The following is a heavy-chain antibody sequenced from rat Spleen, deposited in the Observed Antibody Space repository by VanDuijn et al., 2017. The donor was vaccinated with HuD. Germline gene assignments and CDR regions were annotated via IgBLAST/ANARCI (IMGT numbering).Heavy chain of an antibody. CDR3: TTWDYYDNRFDY. D-gene: IGHD1-6*01. J-gene: IGHJ2*01. V-gene: IGHV5-27*01. CDR1: GFPFNRDY. CDR2: ISTAGSTT. Sequence: EVQLVESGGGLVQPGGSLKLSCSAPGFPFNRDYMVWFRQAPTKGLEWVEYISTAGSTTFYRDSVQGRFTISRYNDKSNLHLRMDSLRSEDTATYYCTTWDYYDNRFDYWGQGVMVTVSS.